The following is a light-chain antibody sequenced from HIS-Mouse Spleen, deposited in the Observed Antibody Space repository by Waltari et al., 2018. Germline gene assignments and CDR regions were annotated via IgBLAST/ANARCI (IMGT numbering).Light chain of an antibody. CDR3: QQYRT. CDR1: QSISSW. CDR2: KAS. V-gene: IGKV1-5*03. Sequence: DIQMTRSPSTLSASVGDRVTITCRASQSISSWLAWYQQKPGKAPKLLFYKASSLESGVPSRFSGSGSGTEFTLTISSLQPDDFATYYCQQYRTFGQGTKVEIK. J-gene: IGKJ1*01.